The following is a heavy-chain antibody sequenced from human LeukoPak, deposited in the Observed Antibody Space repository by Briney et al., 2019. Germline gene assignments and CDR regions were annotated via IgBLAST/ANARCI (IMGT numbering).Heavy chain of an antibody. J-gene: IGHJ4*02. D-gene: IGHD3-22*01. V-gene: IGHV3-30*18. Sequence: GGSLRLSCAPSGFTFSSYGMHWVRQAPGKGREWVAVISDDGSNKYYADSVKGRFTISRDNSKNTLYLQMNSLRAEDTAVYYCAKSGGGSGYLEYYFDYWGQGTLVTVSS. CDR3: AKSGGGSGYLEYYFDY. CDR2: ISDDGSNK. CDR1: GFTFSSYG.